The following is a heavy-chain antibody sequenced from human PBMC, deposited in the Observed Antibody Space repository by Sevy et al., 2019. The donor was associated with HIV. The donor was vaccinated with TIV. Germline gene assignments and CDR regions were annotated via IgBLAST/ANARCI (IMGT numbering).Heavy chain of an antibody. V-gene: IGHV3-15*01. J-gene: IGHJ6*02. Sequence: GGSLRLSCAASGFTFSNAWMSWVRQAPGKGLEWVGRIKSKTDGGTTDYAAPVKGRFTISRDDSKNTLYLQMNSVKTENTGVYYCNTDSRVRGQPDNYYYYGMDVWGQGTTVTVSS. CDR3: NTDSRVRGQPDNYYYYGMDV. CDR2: IKSKTDGGTT. CDR1: GFTFSNAW. D-gene: IGHD3-10*01.